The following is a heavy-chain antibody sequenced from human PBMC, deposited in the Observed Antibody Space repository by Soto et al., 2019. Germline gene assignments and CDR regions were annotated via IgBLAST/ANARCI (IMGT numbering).Heavy chain of an antibody. CDR2: IYYNGNT. V-gene: IGHV4-31*03. D-gene: IGHD3-3*01. J-gene: IGHJ4*02. Sequence: PSETLSLTCIVSGGSISSAGSYWSWIRQHPERGLEWIGYIYYNGNTYYNPSLMSRLTISVDTSKNQFSLKLNSVTAADTAVYYCARVQNRGHDFRFDYCGQGALVTVSS. CDR3: ARVQNRGHDFRFDY. CDR1: GGSISSAGSY.